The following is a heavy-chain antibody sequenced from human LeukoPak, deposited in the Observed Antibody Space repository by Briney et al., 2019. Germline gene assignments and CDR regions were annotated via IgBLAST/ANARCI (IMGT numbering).Heavy chain of an antibody. J-gene: IGHJ5*02. CDR3: ARSTRGRYANWYDP. V-gene: IGHV4-4*07. Sequence: SETLSLTCTVSGGSINSYYWGSIRQPAGKGLEWIGRMYNNGSTNYNPSLKSRVTMSVDTSKNQFSLKFTSVTAADTAFYYCARSTRGRYANWYDPWGQGTLVTVSS. CDR1: GGSINSYY. D-gene: IGHD1-26*01. CDR2: MYNNGST.